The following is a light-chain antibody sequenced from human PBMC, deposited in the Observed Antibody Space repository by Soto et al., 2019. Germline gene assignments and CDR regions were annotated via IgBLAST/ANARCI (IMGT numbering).Light chain of an antibody. CDR2: DAS. J-gene: IGKJ4*01. CDR3: QQYNSMLS. V-gene: IGKV1-33*01. CDR1: HDVSRN. Sequence: DIQMTQSPSSLSASVGDRVTIACQSSHDVSRNLNWFQQKPGEAPKFLIYDASNLERGVSPRFSASGSGTDFTFTISSLQPEDVATYYWQQYNSMLSFGGGTEIELK.